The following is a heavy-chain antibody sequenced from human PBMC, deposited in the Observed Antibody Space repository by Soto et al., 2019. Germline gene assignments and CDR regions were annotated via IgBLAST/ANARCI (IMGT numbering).Heavy chain of an antibody. CDR1: GGTISRYY. D-gene: IGHD2-21*02. J-gene: IGHJ6*02. CDR2: MYNTGST. Sequence: QVQLQESGPGLVKPSETLSLTCTVSGGTISRYYWSWIRQPPGKGLEWIGYMYNTGSTVYNPSFKRRGTISLDPSKNPFSLKLNSLTAADTAVYYCARDLWGYCGTDCYPLDVWGQGPTFTVS. CDR3: ARDLWGYCGTDCYPLDV. V-gene: IGHV4-59*01.